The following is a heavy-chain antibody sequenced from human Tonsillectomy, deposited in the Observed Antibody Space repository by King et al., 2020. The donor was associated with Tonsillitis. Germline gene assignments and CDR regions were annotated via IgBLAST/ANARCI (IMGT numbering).Heavy chain of an antibody. Sequence: VQLVESGGGVVQPGRSLRLSCAASGFTFSSYVMHWVRQAPGKGLEWVAVIWYDGSNIYYADSVKGRFTISRDNSKNTLYLQMSSLRAEDTAVYYCAREDYGDLTPFDYWGQGTLVTVSS. J-gene: IGHJ4*02. CDR2: IWYDGSNI. V-gene: IGHV3-33*01. D-gene: IGHD4-17*01. CDR3: AREDYGDLTPFDY. CDR1: GFTFSSYV.